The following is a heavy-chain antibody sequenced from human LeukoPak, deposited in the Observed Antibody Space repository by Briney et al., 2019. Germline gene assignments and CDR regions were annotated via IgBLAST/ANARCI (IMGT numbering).Heavy chain of an antibody. CDR2: IIPILGIA. CDR1: GGTFSSYA. J-gene: IGHJ4*02. CDR3: ARESGGFDY. V-gene: IGHV1-69*04. D-gene: IGHD3-10*01. Sequence: SVKVSCKASGGTFSSYAISWVRQAPGQGLEWMGRIIPILGIANYAQKFQGRVTITADKSTSTAYMELRSLRSDDTAVYYCARESGGFDYWGQGTLVTVSS.